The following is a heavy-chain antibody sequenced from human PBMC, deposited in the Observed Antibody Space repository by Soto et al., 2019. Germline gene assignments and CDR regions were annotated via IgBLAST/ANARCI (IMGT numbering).Heavy chain of an antibody. V-gene: IGHV1-69*13. CDR2: IIPIFGTA. J-gene: IGHJ6*02. D-gene: IGHD2-15*01. Sequence: GASVKVSCKASGGTFSSYAISWVLQAPGQGLEWMGGIIPIFGTANYAQKFQGRVTITADESTSTAYMELSSLRSEDTAVYYCGGGPQYYYYGMDVWGQGTTVTVSS. CDR3: GGGPQYYYYGMDV. CDR1: GGTFSSYA.